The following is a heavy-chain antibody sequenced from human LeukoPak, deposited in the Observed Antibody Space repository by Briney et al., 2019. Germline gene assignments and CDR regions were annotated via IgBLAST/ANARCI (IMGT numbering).Heavy chain of an antibody. Sequence: PSETLSLTCTVSGGSICSYYWSWIRQPPGKGLEWIGYIYYSGSTNYNPSLKSRVTISVDTSKNQFSLKLSSVTAADTAVYYCARGRSDCLDYWGQGTLVTVSS. CDR2: IYYSGST. CDR3: ARGRSDCLDY. D-gene: IGHD2-21*02. V-gene: IGHV4-59*01. J-gene: IGHJ4*02. CDR1: GGSICSYY.